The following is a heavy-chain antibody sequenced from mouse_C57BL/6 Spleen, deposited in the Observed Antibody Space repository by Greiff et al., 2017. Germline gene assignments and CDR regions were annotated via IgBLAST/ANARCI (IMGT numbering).Heavy chain of an antibody. CDR2: INPNNGGT. D-gene: IGHD1-1*01. V-gene: IGHV1-26*01. J-gene: IGHJ1*03. CDR3: ARGGVITTVVADWYFDV. Sequence: EVQLQQSGPELVKPGASVKISCKASGYTFTDYYMNWVKQSHGKSLEWIGDINPNNGGTSYNQKFKGKATLTVDKSSSTAYMELRSLTSEDSAVYYCARGGVITTVVADWYFDVWGTGTTVTVSS. CDR1: GYTFTDYY.